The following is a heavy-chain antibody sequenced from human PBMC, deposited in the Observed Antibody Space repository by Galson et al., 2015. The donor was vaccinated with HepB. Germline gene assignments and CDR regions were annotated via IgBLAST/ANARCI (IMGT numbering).Heavy chain of an antibody. CDR3: AKDGNSSRGDY. CDR1: GSTFSYYG. Sequence: SLRLSCAASGSTFSYYGMHWVRQAPGKGLEWVTLISYDGSNKYYADSVKGRFTISRDNSKNTLYLQMNSLRAEDTAVYYCAKDGNSSRGDYWGQGTLVTVSS. CDR2: ISYDGSNK. D-gene: IGHD6-13*01. V-gene: IGHV3-30*18. J-gene: IGHJ4*02.